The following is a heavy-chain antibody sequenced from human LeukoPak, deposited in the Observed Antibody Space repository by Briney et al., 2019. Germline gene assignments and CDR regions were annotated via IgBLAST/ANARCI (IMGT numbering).Heavy chain of an antibody. CDR2: IYYSGST. CDR3: ARNEPDSSGYYYALDY. Sequence: PSETLSLTCTVSGGSISSYYWSWIRQPPGKGLEWIGYIYYSGSTNYNHSFKSRVTISVDTSKNQFSLKLSSVTAADTAVYYCARNEPDSSGYYYALDYWGQGTLVTVSS. J-gene: IGHJ4*02. D-gene: IGHD3-22*01. V-gene: IGHV4-59*01. CDR1: GGSISSYY.